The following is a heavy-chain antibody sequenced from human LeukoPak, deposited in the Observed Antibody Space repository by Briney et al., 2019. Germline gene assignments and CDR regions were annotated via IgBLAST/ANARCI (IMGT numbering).Heavy chain of an antibody. CDR3: AKGMRQFDY. Sequence: GGSLRLSCVASGFTFSNYVMSWVRQAPGKGLEWVSGISGNGGSTYNADSVKGRFTISRDNSKNTLYPQMNSLRAEDTAVYYCAKGMRQFDYWGQGTLVTVSS. CDR1: GFTFSNYV. CDR2: ISGNGGST. J-gene: IGHJ4*02. V-gene: IGHV3-23*01.